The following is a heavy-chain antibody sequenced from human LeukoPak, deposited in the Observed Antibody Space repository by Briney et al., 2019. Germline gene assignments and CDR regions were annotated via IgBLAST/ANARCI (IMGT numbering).Heavy chain of an antibody. Sequence: SETLSLTCTVSGDSISSSSYYWGWIRQPPGKGLEWIGSIYYSGSTYYNPSLKSRVTISVDTSKNQFSLKLSSVTAADTAVYYCARHYIYSSGWYFPIFDYWGQGTLVTVSS. CDR3: ARHYIYSSGWYFPIFDY. V-gene: IGHV4-39*01. J-gene: IGHJ4*02. D-gene: IGHD6-19*01. CDR1: GDSISSSSYY. CDR2: IYYSGST.